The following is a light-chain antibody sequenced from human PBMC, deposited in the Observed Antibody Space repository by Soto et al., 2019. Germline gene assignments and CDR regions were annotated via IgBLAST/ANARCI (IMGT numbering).Light chain of an antibody. V-gene: IGKV3-20*01. CDR2: GAS. CDR3: QQYGSSSNT. J-gene: IGKJ2*01. Sequence: EIVLTQSPGTLSLSPGERATLSCRASQSVSSSYLAWYQQKPGQAPRLLIYGASRRATGIPDRFSGSGSWKDFSLTISGRDPDDFEVYYCQQYGSSSNTFGQGTKVEIK. CDR1: QSVSSSY.